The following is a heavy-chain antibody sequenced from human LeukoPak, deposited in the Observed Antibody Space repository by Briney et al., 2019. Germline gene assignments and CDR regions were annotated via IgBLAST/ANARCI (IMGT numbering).Heavy chain of an antibody. Sequence: PSQTLSLTCTVSGGSISSGGYYWSWLRQHPGKGLEWIGYIYYSGSTYYNPSLKSRVTISVDTSKNQFSLKLSSVTAADTAVYYCARVPYYYDSSGYYSPGFFDYWGQGTLVTVSS. V-gene: IGHV4-31*03. CDR2: IYYSGST. CDR3: ARVPYYYDSSGYYSPGFFDY. CDR1: GGSISSGGYY. J-gene: IGHJ4*02. D-gene: IGHD3-22*01.